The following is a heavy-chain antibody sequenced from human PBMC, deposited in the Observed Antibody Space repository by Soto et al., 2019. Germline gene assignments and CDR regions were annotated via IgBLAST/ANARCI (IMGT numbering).Heavy chain of an antibody. CDR1: GFTFSSYA. V-gene: IGHV3-30-3*01. CDR3: ARGTERSGWYPDDAFDI. CDR2: ISYDGSNK. D-gene: IGHD6-19*01. Sequence: QVQLVESGGGVVQPGRSLRLSCAASGFTFSSYAMHWVRQAPGKGLEWVAVISYDGSNKYYADSVKGRFTISRDNSKNTLYRQMNSLRAEDTAVYYGARGTERSGWYPDDAFDIWGQGTMVTVAS. J-gene: IGHJ3*02.